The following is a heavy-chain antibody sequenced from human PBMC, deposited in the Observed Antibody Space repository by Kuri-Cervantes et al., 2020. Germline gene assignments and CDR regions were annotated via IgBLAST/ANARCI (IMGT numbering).Heavy chain of an antibody. CDR2: IFYSGTT. D-gene: IGHD3-3*01. CDR3: ARVRSVNNFWSGRYFFDS. V-gene: IGHV4-30-4*02. Sequence: SETLSLTCTVSGGSINSGDFYWSWIRQPPGKGLEWIEYIFYSGTTFYNPSLKSRVAISVDTSKNQFSLKLNSVTAADTAVYFCARVRSVNNFWSGRYFFDSWGQGTLVTVSS. J-gene: IGHJ4*02. CDR1: GGSINSGDFY.